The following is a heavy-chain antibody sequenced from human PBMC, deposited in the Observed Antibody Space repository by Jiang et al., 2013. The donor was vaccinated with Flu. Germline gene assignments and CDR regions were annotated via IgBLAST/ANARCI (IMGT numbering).Heavy chain of an antibody. D-gene: IGHD3-3*01. CDR1: GYSITRGFY. CDR2: LSYGTA. J-gene: IGHJ3*02. V-gene: IGHV4-38-2*01. CDR3: ASTAITIFGVVTPDGFDI. Sequence: KASETLSLTCAVSGYSITRGFYWGWIRQPPGRGWSGLEDLSYGTAHYNPSLKSRLTMSVDTSKNHFSLKLSSVTAADTAVYYCASTAITIFGVVTPDGFDIWGQGTLVTVSS.